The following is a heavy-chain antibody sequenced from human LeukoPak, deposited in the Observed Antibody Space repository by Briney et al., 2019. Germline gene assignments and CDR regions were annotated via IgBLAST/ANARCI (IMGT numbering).Heavy chain of an antibody. CDR1: GFTFDDYA. V-gene: IGHV3-9*01. CDR2: ISWNSGSI. CDR3: AKGGHYYDSSGYYSSSDY. D-gene: IGHD3-22*01. J-gene: IGHJ4*02. Sequence: PGRSLRLSCAASGFTFDDYAMHWVRQAPGKGLEWVSGISWNSGSIGYADSVKGRFTISRDNAKNSLYLQMNSLRAEDTALYYCAKGGHYYDSSGYYSSSDYWGQGTLVTVSS.